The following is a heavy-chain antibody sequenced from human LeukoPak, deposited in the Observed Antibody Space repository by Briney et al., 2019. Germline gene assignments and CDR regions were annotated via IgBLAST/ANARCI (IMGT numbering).Heavy chain of an antibody. CDR3: ARDGAREPFAFDY. Sequence: PGGSLRLSCAASGFTFSSYSMNWVRQAPGKGLEWVSSISSSSSYIYYADSVKGRFTISRDNAKNSLYLQMNSLRAEDTAVYYCARDGAREPFAFDYWGQGTLVTVSS. J-gene: IGHJ4*02. V-gene: IGHV3-21*01. D-gene: IGHD1-26*01. CDR2: ISSSSSYI. CDR1: GFTFSSYS.